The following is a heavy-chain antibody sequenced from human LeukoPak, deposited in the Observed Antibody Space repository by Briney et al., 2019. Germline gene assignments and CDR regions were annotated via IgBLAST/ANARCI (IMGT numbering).Heavy chain of an antibody. CDR1: GGSTSSYY. J-gene: IGHJ6*02. CDR3: ARDSRYCSSTSCYYYYYYGMDV. CDR2: IYYSGST. V-gene: IGHV4-59*01. Sequence: SETLSLTCTVSGGSTSSYYWSWIRQPPGKGLEWIGYIYYSGSTNYNPSLKSRVTISVDTSKNQFSLKLSSVTAADTAVYYCARDSRYCSSTSCYYYYYYGMDVWGQGTTVTVSS. D-gene: IGHD2-2*01.